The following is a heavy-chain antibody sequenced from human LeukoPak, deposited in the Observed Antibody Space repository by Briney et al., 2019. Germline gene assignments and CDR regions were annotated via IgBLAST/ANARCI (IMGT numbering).Heavy chain of an antibody. CDR1: GFTFSSYG. Sequence: GGSLRLSCAASGFTFSSYGMHWVRQAPGKGLEWVAFIRYDGSNKYYADSVKGRFTISRDNSKNTLYLQMNSLRAEDTAVYYCAHTDSYYFDSGMVSWGQGALVTVSS. J-gene: IGHJ5*02. CDR2: IRYDGSNK. CDR3: AHTDSYYFDSGMVS. V-gene: IGHV3-30*02. D-gene: IGHD3-22*01.